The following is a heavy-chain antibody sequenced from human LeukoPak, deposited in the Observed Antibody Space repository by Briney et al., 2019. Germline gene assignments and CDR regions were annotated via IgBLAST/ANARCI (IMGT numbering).Heavy chain of an antibody. D-gene: IGHD2-15*01. Sequence: GGSLRLSCAASGFTFSSYWMSWVRQAPGKGLEWVANIKQEGSEKYYVDSVKGRFTISRDNAKNSLYLQMNSLRAEDTAVYYCARESLGYCSGGSCLRYFDYWGQGTLATVSS. V-gene: IGHV3-7*01. CDR1: GFTFSSYW. CDR2: IKQEGSEK. J-gene: IGHJ4*02. CDR3: ARESLGYCSGGSCLRYFDY.